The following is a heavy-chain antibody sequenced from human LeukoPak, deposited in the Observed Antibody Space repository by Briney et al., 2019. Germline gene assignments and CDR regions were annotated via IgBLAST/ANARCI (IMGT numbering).Heavy chain of an antibody. J-gene: IGHJ4*02. CDR2: IYYSGST. CDR3: ARAIYYDSSGPDY. D-gene: IGHD3-22*01. V-gene: IGHV4-30-4*01. Sequence: SETLSLTCAVSGGSISSSNWWSWVRQPPGKGLEWIGYIYYSGSTYYNPSLKSRVTISVDTSKNQFSLKLSSVTAADTAVYYCARAIYYDSSGPDYWGQGTLVTVSS. CDR1: GGSISSSNW.